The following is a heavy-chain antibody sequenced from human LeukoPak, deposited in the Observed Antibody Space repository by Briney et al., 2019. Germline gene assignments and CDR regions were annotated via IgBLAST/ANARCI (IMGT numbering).Heavy chain of an antibody. J-gene: IGHJ3*02. CDR1: GLTFSSYW. CDR3: ARDLGCSSTSCQPGAFDI. D-gene: IGHD2-2*01. CDR2: IKQDGSEK. V-gene: IGHV3-7*01. Sequence: GGSLRLSCAASGLTFSSYWMSWVRQAPGKGLEWVANIKQDGSEKYYVDSVKGRFTISRDNAKNSLYLQMNSLRAEDTAVYYCARDLGCSSTSCQPGAFDIWGQGTMVTVSS.